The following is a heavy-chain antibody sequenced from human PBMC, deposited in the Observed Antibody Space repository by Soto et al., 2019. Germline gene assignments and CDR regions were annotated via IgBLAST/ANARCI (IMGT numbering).Heavy chain of an antibody. CDR1: GYPFSAFD. CDR2: MNPDSGDT. J-gene: IGHJ4*02. CDR3: VRQPGGVGTPGDDY. D-gene: IGHD3-16*01. Sequence: QVQLVQSGAEVKKPGASVKVSCEASGYPFSAFDINWVRQAGGQGLEWMGWMNPDSGDTAFAQRIQDRITMTRSTSISTAYMELSRLTSDDTAVDFCVRQPGGVGTPGDDYWGQGTLVTVSS. V-gene: IGHV1-8*01.